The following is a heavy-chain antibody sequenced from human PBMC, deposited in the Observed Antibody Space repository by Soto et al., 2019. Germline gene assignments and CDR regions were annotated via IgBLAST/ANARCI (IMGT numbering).Heavy chain of an antibody. Sequence: SGPTLVKPTQTLTLTCTFSGFSLSTSGVGVGWIRQPPGKALEWLALIYWDDDKRYSPSLKSRPTITKDTAKNQVVLTMTNMDPVETATYYCAHSLSVPGIAAAGTVSNWFDPWGQGTLVTVSS. J-gene: IGHJ5*02. CDR1: GFSLSTSGVG. V-gene: IGHV2-5*02. CDR3: AHSLSVPGIAAAGTVSNWFDP. CDR2: IYWDDDK. D-gene: IGHD6-13*01.